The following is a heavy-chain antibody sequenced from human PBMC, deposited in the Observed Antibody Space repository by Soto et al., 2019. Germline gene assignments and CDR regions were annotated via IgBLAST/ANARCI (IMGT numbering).Heavy chain of an antibody. CDR2: MNPNSGNT. D-gene: IGHD3-9*01. Sequence: VLLKVSWKGAGYAFTSYDVNWVRQTNGQGLEWMGWMNPNSGNTGYAQKFQGRVTMTRNTSISTAYMELSSLRSEDTAVYYCARGSMYTYYDIFSGYYSSMGYYFSYLDFRGNGTTDTVSS. V-gene: IGHV1-8*01. CDR1: GYAFTSYD. CDR3: ARGSMYTYYDIFSGYYSSMGYYFSYLDF. J-gene: IGHJ6*03.